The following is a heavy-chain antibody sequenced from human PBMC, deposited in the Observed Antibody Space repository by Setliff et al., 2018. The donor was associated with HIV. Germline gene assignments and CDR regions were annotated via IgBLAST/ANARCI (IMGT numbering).Heavy chain of an antibody. CDR3: ARGLTTVTAVDY. CDR2: INTNSGDT. Sequence: ASVKVSCKASGYTFTVYYIHWVRQAPGQGLEWMGWINTNSGDTNYAQKFQGRVTMTRDTSISTAYMELTRLRSDDTAVYYCARGLTTVTAVDYWGHGPLVTVTS. J-gene: IGHJ4*01. CDR1: GYTFTVYY. D-gene: IGHD4-17*01. V-gene: IGHV1-2*02.